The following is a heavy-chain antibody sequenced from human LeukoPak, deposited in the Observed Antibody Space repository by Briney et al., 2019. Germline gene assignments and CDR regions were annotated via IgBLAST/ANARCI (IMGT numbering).Heavy chain of an antibody. CDR2: IYNIGSV. J-gene: IGHJ4*02. CDR1: GASTDRRVSTNSYY. Sequence: SETLSLTCTVSGASTDRRVSTNSYYWSWIRQFPGKGLEWIGNIYNIGSVTYKPSLRSRVTMSIDMSKKQLSLRLTSVTAADTAIYFCATNSSGSALDYWGQGILVTVSS. D-gene: IGHD3-22*01. V-gene: IGHV4-61*05. CDR3: ATNSSGSALDY.